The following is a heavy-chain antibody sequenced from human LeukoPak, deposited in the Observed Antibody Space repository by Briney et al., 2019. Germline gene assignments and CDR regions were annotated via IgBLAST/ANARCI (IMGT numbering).Heavy chain of an antibody. CDR1: GFTFDDYG. CDR3: AKVRWSVDTENDY. J-gene: IGHJ4*02. Sequence: RSGGSLRLSCAASGFTFDDYGMSWVGQAPGKGLGWASGINWNGGSTGYADSVKGRFTISRDNAKNSLYLQMNSLRAEDTALYYCAKVRWSVDTENDYWGQGTLVTVSS. D-gene: IGHD5-18*01. CDR2: INWNGGST. V-gene: IGHV3-20*04.